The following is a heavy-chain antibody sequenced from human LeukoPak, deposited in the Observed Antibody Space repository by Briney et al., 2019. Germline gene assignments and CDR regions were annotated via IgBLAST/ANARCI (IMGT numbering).Heavy chain of an antibody. CDR1: GFTFSSYW. CDR3: ARDGSLPDY. D-gene: IGHD2-15*01. CDR2: INGDGSGA. Sequence: PGGSLRLSCAPSGFTFSSYWMHGVRQAPGKGLVWVSRINGDGSGAIYADSVKGRFTISRDNAKNTLYLQMNSLRAEDAAVYYCARDGSLPDYWGQGTLVTVSS. J-gene: IGHJ4*02. V-gene: IGHV3-74*01.